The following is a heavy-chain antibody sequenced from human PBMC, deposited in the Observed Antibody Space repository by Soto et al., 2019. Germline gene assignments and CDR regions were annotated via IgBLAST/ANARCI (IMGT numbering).Heavy chain of an antibody. V-gene: IGHV3-23*01. CDR3: AKDNTPLYYDILTGYYPPDY. CDR2: ISGSGGST. Sequence: VQLLESGGGLVQPGGSLRLSCAASGFTFSSYAMSWVRQAPGKGLEWVSAISGSGGSTYYADSVKGRFTISRDNSKNTLYLQMNSLRAEDTAVYYCAKDNTPLYYDILTGYYPPDYWGQGTLVTVSS. J-gene: IGHJ4*02. CDR1: GFTFSSYA. D-gene: IGHD3-9*01.